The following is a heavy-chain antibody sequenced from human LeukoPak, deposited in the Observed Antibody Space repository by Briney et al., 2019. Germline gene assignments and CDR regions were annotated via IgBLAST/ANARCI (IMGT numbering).Heavy chain of an antibody. CDR2: IRSSSSTI. CDR3: ARDLPAAIPDAFDI. V-gene: IGHV3-48*02. J-gene: IGHJ3*02. D-gene: IGHD2-2*01. Sequence: GGSLRLSCAASGFTFSSYSVNWVRQAPGKGLEWVSYIRSSSSTIYYADSVKGRFTISRDNAKNSLYLQMNSLRDEDTAVYYCARDLPAAIPDAFDIWGQGTTVTVSS. CDR1: GFTFSSYS.